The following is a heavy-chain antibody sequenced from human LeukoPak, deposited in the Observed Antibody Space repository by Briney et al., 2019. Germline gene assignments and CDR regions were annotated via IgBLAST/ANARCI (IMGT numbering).Heavy chain of an antibody. J-gene: IGHJ4*02. V-gene: IGHV1-18*01. CDR3: ARVQRSYDSSGFNYYFDY. CDR2: ISAYNGNT. Sequence: ASVKVSCKASGYTFTSYGISWVRQAPGQGLEWMGWISAYNGNTNYAQKLQGRVTMTTDTSTSTAYMELRSLRSDDTAAYYCARVQRSYDSSGFNYYFDYWGQGTLVTVPS. D-gene: IGHD3-22*01. CDR1: GYTFTSYG.